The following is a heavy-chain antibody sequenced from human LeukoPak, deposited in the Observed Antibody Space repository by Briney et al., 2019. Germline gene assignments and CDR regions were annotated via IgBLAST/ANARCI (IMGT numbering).Heavy chain of an antibody. V-gene: IGHV3-21*01. CDR1: GFTFSSYS. CDR3: ARNGYSGYDFFDY. J-gene: IGHJ4*02. D-gene: IGHD5-12*01. CDR2: ISSSSSYI. Sequence: GGSLRLSCAASGFTFSSYSMNWVRQAPGKGLEWVSSISSSSSYIYYADSVKGRFTISRDNAKNSLYLQMNSLRAEDTAVHYCARNGYSGYDFFDYWGQGTLVTVSS.